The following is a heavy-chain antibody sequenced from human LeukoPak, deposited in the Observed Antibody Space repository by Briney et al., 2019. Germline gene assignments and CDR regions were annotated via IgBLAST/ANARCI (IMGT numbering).Heavy chain of an antibody. Sequence: SETLSLTCAVYGGSFSGYYWSWIRQPPGKGLEWIGEINHSGSTNYNPSLKSRVTVSVDTSKNQFSLKLSSVTAADTAVYYCARASLIKDAFDIWGQGTMVTVSS. V-gene: IGHV4-34*01. CDR2: INHSGST. CDR1: GGSFSGYY. D-gene: IGHD3-10*01. CDR3: ARASLIKDAFDI. J-gene: IGHJ3*02.